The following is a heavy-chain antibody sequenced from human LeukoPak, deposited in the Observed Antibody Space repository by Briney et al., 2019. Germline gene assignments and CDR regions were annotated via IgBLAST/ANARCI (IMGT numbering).Heavy chain of an antibody. D-gene: IGHD6-19*01. Sequence: ASVKVSCKASGYTFTSYGISWVRQAPGQGLEWMGWISAYNGNTNYAQKLQDRVTMTTDTSTSTAYMELRSLRSDDTAVYYCARAGYSSGWSGNYYYGMDVWGQGTTVTVSS. V-gene: IGHV1-18*01. CDR2: ISAYNGNT. CDR1: GYTFTSYG. J-gene: IGHJ6*02. CDR3: ARAGYSSGWSGNYYYGMDV.